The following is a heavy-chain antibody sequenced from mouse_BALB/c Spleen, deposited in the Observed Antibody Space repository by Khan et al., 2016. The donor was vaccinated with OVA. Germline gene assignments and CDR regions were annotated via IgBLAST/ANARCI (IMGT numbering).Heavy chain of an antibody. CDR2: IYYSGTV. CDR1: GISITSGNYR. V-gene: IGHV3-5*02. J-gene: IGHJ1*01. Sequence: EVQLQDSGPGLVKPSQTVSLTCTVTGISITSGNYRWSWIRQFPGNKLEWIGNIYYSGTVTYNPSLTSRTTITRDTSKNQFFLEMNSLTAEDTATSNCARDYGSLYWFFEVWGAGTTVTVSS. CDR3: ARDYGSLYWFFEV. D-gene: IGHD1-1*01.